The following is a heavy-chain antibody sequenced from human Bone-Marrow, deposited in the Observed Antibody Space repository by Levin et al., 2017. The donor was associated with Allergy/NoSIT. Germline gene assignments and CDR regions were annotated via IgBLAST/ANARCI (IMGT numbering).Heavy chain of an antibody. D-gene: IGHD4-17*01. CDR2: IYHSGTT. J-gene: IGHJ5*02. Sequence: SETLSLTCVVSGFSISSGYFWGWIRQPPGTGLEWIASIYHSGTTYYNPSLKSRVTISVDTSKNQFSLKLSSVSAADAAVYYCARDFTYGDDDDHWGQGTLVTVSS. V-gene: IGHV4-38-2*02. CDR3: ARDFTYGDDDDH. CDR1: GFSISSGYF.